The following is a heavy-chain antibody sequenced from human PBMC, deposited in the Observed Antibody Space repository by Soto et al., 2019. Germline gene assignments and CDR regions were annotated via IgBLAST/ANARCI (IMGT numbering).Heavy chain of an antibody. Sequence: TLSLTCTVSGDSITDYYWSWIRQSPGKGLEWIGYIYYSGSASYNPSLKSRVTISVDTSKNQFSLKMTSVTTADTAVYYCARGRRNWFDPWGQGTLVTVSS. J-gene: IGHJ5*02. CDR2: IYYSGSA. CDR3: ARGRRNWFDP. CDR1: GDSITDYY. V-gene: IGHV4-59*01.